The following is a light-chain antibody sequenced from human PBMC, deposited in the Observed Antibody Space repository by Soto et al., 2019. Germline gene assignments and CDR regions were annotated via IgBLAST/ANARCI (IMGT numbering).Light chain of an antibody. CDR1: QDISNY. J-gene: IGKJ3*01. Sequence: DIQMTQSPSSLSASVGDRVTITCQASQDISNYLNWYQQKPGKATKLLIYDASNLETGIPSRLNGSGSGTNFTFTISSRQPEAIATYYCQQYDNPFTFGPGPKVDIK. V-gene: IGKV1-33*01. CDR3: QQYDNPFT. CDR2: DAS.